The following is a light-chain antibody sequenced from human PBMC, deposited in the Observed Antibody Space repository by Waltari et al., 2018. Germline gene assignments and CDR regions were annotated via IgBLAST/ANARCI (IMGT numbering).Light chain of an antibody. V-gene: IGLV1-40*01. CDR1: SSNIGAGYD. CDR3: QSYDSSLSGYV. CDR2: GNS. J-gene: IGLJ1*01. Sequence: QSVLTQPPSVSEAPGQRVTISCTGSSSNIGAGYDVHWYQQLPGTAPKRLIYGNSKRPSGVPDRFSGSKSGTSASLAITGLQAEDEADYYCQSYDSSLSGYVFGTGTKVTVL.